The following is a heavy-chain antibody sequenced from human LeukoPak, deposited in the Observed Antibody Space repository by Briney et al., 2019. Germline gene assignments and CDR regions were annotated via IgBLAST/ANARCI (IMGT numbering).Heavy chain of an antibody. J-gene: IGHJ4*02. V-gene: IGHV3-48*03. CDR3: ARDINWVGGY. CDR2: ISSSDNTI. CDR1: GFTFSSYE. Sequence: GGSLRLSCAASGFTFSSYEMNWVRQAPGKGLEWVSYISSSDNTIYYADSVKGRFTIPRDNAKNSLYLQMNSLRAEDTAVYYCARDINWVGGYWGQGTLVTVSS. D-gene: IGHD7-27*01.